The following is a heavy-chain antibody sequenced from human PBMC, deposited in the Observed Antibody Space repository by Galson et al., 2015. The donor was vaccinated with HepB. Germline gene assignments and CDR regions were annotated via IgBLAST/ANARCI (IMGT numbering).Heavy chain of an antibody. D-gene: IGHD2-15*01. CDR2: VYPADSDT. J-gene: IGHJ4*02. V-gene: IGHV5-51*03. CDR1: GYSFRHYW. CDR3: ARGYCSGGSCYSSFLWESFDY. Sequence: QSGAEVKKPGESLKISCKGSGYSFRHYWIGWVRQMPGKGLEWMGIVYPADSDTRYSPSFQGQVTISVDTSISTAYLQWSSLKASDTAMYYCARGYCSGGSCYSSFLWESFDYWGQGTLVTVSS.